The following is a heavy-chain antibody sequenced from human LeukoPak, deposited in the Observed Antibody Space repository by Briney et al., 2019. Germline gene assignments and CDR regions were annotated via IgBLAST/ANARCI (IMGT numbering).Heavy chain of an antibody. CDR2: IYYSGST. Sequence: SETLSLTCTVSGGSVSSGSYYWSWIRQPPGKGLEWIGYIYYSGSTNYNPSLKSRVTISVDTSKNQFSLKLSSVTDADTAGYYCARDRRFRFDPWGQGTLVTVSS. J-gene: IGHJ5*02. CDR1: GGSVSSGSYY. CDR3: ARDRRFRFDP. V-gene: IGHV4-61*01.